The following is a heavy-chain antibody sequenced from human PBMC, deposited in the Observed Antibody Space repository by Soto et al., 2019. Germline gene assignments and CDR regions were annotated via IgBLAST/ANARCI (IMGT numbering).Heavy chain of an antibody. CDR1: GFTFSSYA. J-gene: IGHJ6*02. Sequence: EVQLLESGGGLVQPGGSLRLSCAASGFTFSSYAMSWVRQAPGKGLEWVSAISGSGGSTYYADSVKGRFTISRDNSKNTLYPQMNSPRGEDTAVYYCAKDDPLPYGMDVWGQGTTVTVSS. CDR3: AKDDPLPYGMDV. CDR2: ISGSGGST. D-gene: IGHD3-16*02. V-gene: IGHV3-23*01.